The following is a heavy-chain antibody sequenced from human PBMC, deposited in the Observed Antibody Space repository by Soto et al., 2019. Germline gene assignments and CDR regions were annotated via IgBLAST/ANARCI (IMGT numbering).Heavy chain of an antibody. CDR2: IKSKTDGGTT. V-gene: IGHV3-15*07. D-gene: IGHD6-19*01. CDR1: YFTFSNAW. Sequence: PVWPLRLSCTASYFTFSNAWMNWVLKNPFKLLEFFCRIKSKTDGGTTDYAAPVKGRFTISRDDSKNTLYLQMNSLKTEDTAVYYCTTVGGRVGSGWYGPNYYYYGMEVWGQGTTVTVSS. CDR3: TTVGGRVGSGWYGPNYYYYGMEV. J-gene: IGHJ6*02.